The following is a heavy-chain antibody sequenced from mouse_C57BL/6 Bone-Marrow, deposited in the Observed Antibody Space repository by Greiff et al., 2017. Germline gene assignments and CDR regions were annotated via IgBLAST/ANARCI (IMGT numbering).Heavy chain of an antibody. Sequence: QVQLQQSGAELARPGASVKLSCKASGYTFTSYGISWVKQSTGQGLEWIGEIYPRSGNTKYNEKFKGKATLTADKSSSTAYMELRSLTSEYSAVYFSARYYYAPYCYFDVWGTGTTVTVSS. J-gene: IGHJ1*03. D-gene: IGHD1-1*01. V-gene: IGHV1-81*01. CDR1: GYTFTSYG. CDR3: ARYYYAPYCYFDV. CDR2: IYPRSGNT.